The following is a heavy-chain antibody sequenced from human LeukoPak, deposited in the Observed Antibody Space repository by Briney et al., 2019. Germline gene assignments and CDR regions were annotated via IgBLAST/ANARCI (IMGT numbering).Heavy chain of an antibody. J-gene: IGHJ4*02. D-gene: IGHD6-19*01. CDR1: GFAFSSYA. Sequence: GGSLRLSCAASGFAFSSYAMRWVRQAPGKGLDWVSTTSGSGATTSYADSVKGRFTISRDNSKNTLYLQMNSLRAEDTAVYYCAKDFLLRMAVAIDYWGQGTLVTVSS. CDR2: TSGSGATT. CDR3: AKDFLLRMAVAIDY. V-gene: IGHV3-23*01.